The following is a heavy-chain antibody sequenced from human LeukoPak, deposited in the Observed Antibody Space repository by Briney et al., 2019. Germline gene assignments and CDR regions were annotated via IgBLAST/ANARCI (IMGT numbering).Heavy chain of an antibody. CDR1: GFTFSSYS. Sequence: PGGSLRLSCAASGFTFSSYSMNWVRQAPGKGLEWVSYISSSSSTIYYADSVKGRFTISRDNSKNTLYLQMNSLRAEDTAVYYCAKVAAFPLYYFDYWGQGTLVTVSS. CDR2: ISSSSSTI. V-gene: IGHV3-48*01. D-gene: IGHD6-25*01. CDR3: AKVAAFPLYYFDY. J-gene: IGHJ4*02.